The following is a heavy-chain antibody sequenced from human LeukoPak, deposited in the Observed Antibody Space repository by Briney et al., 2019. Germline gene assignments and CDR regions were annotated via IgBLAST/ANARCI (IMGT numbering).Heavy chain of an antibody. J-gene: IGHJ4*02. Sequence: GESLKISCKGSGYNFTNYWIGWVRQMPGKGLEWVGIIYPGDSDTTYSPSFQGQVTISADKSISTAYLRWSSLKASDTAMYYCARRRDGYNYVGTDYWGQGTLVTVSS. CDR2: IYPGDSDT. V-gene: IGHV5-51*01. D-gene: IGHD5-24*01. CDR3: ARRRDGYNYVGTDY. CDR1: GYNFTNYW.